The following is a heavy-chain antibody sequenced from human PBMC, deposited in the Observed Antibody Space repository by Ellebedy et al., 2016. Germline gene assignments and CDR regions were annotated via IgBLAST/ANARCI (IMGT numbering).Heavy chain of an antibody. Sequence: GGSLRLXCAASGFTFSNYSMNWVRQAPGKALDWVSYISSSSYNIYYADSVKGRFTISRDNAKKSLYLQMNSLRAEDTAVYYCAGGPYYYDSSGWKFFWDYWGQGTLVTVSP. CDR2: ISSSSYNI. V-gene: IGHV3-48*04. CDR1: GFTFSNYS. D-gene: IGHD3-22*01. J-gene: IGHJ4*02. CDR3: AGGPYYYDSSGWKFFWDY.